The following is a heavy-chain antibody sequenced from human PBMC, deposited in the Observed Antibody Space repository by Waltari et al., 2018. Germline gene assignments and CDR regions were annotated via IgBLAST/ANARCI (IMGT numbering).Heavy chain of an antibody. V-gene: IGHV4-34*01. CDR1: GGSFSGYY. D-gene: IGHD3-16*02. CDR2: INHSGST. J-gene: IGHJ6*03. CDR3: ARGKMSFGGVIVPDYYYYMDV. Sequence: QVQLQQWGAGLLKPSETLSLTCAVYGGSFSGYYWSWIRQPPGKGLEWIGEINHSGSTNSNPYLMSRVNISVDTSKNLFSLKLSSVTAADTAVYYCARGKMSFGGVIVPDYYYYMDVWGKGTTVTISS.